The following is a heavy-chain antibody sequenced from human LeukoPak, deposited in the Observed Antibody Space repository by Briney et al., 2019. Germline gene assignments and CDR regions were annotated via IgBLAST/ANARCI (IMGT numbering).Heavy chain of an antibody. CDR1: GFTLSTYA. J-gene: IGHJ4*02. CDR2: ISGSGGST. Sequence: PRRSLRLSCAASGFTLSTYAMSWVRQAPGNGLEWVSAISGSGGSTYYADSVKGRFTISRDNSKNTMYLQMNSLRAEDTAVYYCAPPVDTAMVKSFDYWGQGTLVTVSS. V-gene: IGHV3-23*01. CDR3: APPVDTAMVKSFDY. D-gene: IGHD5-18*01.